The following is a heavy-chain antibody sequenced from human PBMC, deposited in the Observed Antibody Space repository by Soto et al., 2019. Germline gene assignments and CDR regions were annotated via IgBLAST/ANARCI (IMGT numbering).Heavy chain of an antibody. CDR3: ASDPVGASDSSGLDV. Sequence: GGPLRLSCAASGFTFSNYGLHWVRQAPFKGLEWVAIIWHDGNNKYYADSVRGRFIISRDNSKKRLYLQMNSLRAEDTAVYYCASDPVGASDSSGLDVWGQGIPAPDSS. D-gene: IGHD1-26*01. CDR1: GFTFSNYG. CDR2: IWHDGNNK. V-gene: IGHV3-33*01. J-gene: IGHJ6*01.